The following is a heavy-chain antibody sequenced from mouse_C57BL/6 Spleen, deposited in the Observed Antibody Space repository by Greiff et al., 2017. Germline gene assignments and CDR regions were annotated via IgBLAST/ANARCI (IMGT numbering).Heavy chain of an antibody. V-gene: IGHV1-62-2*01. J-gene: IGHJ2*01. CDR1: GYTFTEYT. D-gene: IGHD1-1*01. Sequence: QVTLKVSGAELVKPGASVKLSCKASGYTFTEYTIHWVKQRSGQGLEWIGWFYPGSGSIKYNEKFKDKATLTADKSSSTVYMELSRLTSEDSAVYFCARHEEECYYGSSYPHYFDYWGQGTTLTVSS. CDR3: ARHEEECYYGSSYPHYFDY. CDR2: FYPGSGSI.